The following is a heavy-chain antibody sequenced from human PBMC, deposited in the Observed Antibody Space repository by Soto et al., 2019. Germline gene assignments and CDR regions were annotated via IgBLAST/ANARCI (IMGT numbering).Heavy chain of an antibody. CDR3: ARDPSHSSSWYYFDY. J-gene: IGHJ4*02. CDR2: INPSGGST. V-gene: IGHV1-46*01. CDR1: GYTFTSYY. Sequence: ASVKVSCKASGYTFTSYYMHWVRQAPGRGLEWMGIINPSGGSTSYAQKFQGRVTMTRDTSTSTVYMELSSLRSEDTAVYYCARDPSHSSSWYYFDYWGQGILVTVSS. D-gene: IGHD6-13*01.